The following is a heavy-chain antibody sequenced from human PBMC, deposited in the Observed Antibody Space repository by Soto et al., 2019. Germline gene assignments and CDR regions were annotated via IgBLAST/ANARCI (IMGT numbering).Heavy chain of an antibody. CDR3: ARGWLRDPWMY. J-gene: IGHJ4*02. CDR1: GFIFSSYT. V-gene: IGHV3-21*01. D-gene: IGHD5-12*01. CDR2: ISASSTYI. Sequence: EVQLVESGGGLVKPGGSLRLSCAASGFIFSSYTMNWVRQTPGKGLEWVSSISASSTYIYYADSLKGRFTISRDNAYNSLYLHVNSLRAEDTAVYYCARGWLRDPWMYWGQGTLVTVSS.